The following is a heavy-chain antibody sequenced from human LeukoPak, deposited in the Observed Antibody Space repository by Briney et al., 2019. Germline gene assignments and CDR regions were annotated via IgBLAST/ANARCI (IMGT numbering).Heavy chain of an antibody. CDR1: GFTFSSNW. Sequence: PGGSLRPSCAASGFTFSSNWMSWVRQAPGKGREWVANINQAGSEKYNVDSVKGRFIISRDNAKNSLYLQMDSLRAEDTAVYYCARDRIWYSNWGQGTLVTVSS. CDR3: ARDRIWYSN. D-gene: IGHD2-15*01. J-gene: IGHJ4*02. CDR2: INQAGSEK. V-gene: IGHV3-7*01.